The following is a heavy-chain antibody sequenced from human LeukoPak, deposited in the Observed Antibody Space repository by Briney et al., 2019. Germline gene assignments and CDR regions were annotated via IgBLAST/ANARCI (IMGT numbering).Heavy chain of an antibody. Sequence: PSETLSLTCTVSGGSISSYYWSWIRQPPGKGLEWIGYIYYSGSTNYSPSLKSRVTISVDTSKNQFSLKLSSVTAADTAVYYCARVYYGSGSFRFDPWGQGTLVTVSS. CDR3: ARVYYGSGSFRFDP. CDR2: IYYSGST. J-gene: IGHJ5*02. CDR1: GGSISSYY. D-gene: IGHD3-10*01. V-gene: IGHV4-59*01.